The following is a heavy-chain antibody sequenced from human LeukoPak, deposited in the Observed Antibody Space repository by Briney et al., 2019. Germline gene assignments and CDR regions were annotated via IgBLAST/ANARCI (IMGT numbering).Heavy chain of an antibody. V-gene: IGHV4-39*01. D-gene: IGHD6-13*01. CDR1: GGSISSSSYY. J-gene: IGHJ1*01. CDR2: IYYSGST. CDR3: ARHGYSNSWFQH. Sequence: PSETLSLTCTVSGGSISSSSYYWGWIRQPPGKGLEWIGSIYYSGSTNYNLSLKSRVTISVDTSKNQFSLKLSSVTAADTAVYYCARHGYSNSWFQHWGQGTLVTVSS.